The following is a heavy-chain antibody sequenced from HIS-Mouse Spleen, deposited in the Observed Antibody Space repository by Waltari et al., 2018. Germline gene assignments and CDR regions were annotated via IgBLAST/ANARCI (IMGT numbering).Heavy chain of an antibody. CDR1: GFTFSSYW. Sequence: EVQLVESGGGLVQPGGSLRLSCAASGFTFSSYWMSWVRQAPGEGVEGASGSFSGVSTNYADSVKGRFTIARDKSKNTLYLQMNSLRAEDTAVYYCARGKYSSSWYFDYWGQGTLVTVSS. CDR3: ARGKYSSSWYFDY. D-gene: IGHD6-13*01. V-gene: IGHV3-66*01. CDR2: SFSGVST. J-gene: IGHJ4*02.